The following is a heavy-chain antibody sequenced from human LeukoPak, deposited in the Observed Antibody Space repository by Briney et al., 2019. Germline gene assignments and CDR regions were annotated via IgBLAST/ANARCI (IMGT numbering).Heavy chain of an antibody. D-gene: IGHD3-22*01. CDR3: AKDLRITIIVVVKAPTEFDY. CDR2: ISGGGGST. Sequence: GGSLRLSCAASGFTFNNYGMNWVRQAPGKGLEWVSSISGGGGSTYYADSVKGRFTISRDNSKNTLYLQMNSLRAEDTAVYYCAKDLRITIIVVVKAPTEFDYWGQGTLVTVSS. J-gene: IGHJ4*02. CDR1: GFTFNNYG. V-gene: IGHV3-23*01.